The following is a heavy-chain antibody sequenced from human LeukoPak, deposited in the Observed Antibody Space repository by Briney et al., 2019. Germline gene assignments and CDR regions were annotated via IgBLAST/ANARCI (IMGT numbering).Heavy chain of an antibody. J-gene: IGHJ4*02. CDR1: GFTFSSYA. Sequence: PGGSLRLSCAASGFTFSSYAMSWVRQAPGKGLEWVSAISGSGGSTYYADSVKGRFTISRDNSKNTLYLRMNSLRAEDTAVYYCAKAQEGSSGWNYWGQGTLVTVSS. D-gene: IGHD6-19*01. CDR2: ISGSGGST. CDR3: AKAQEGSSGWNY. V-gene: IGHV3-23*01.